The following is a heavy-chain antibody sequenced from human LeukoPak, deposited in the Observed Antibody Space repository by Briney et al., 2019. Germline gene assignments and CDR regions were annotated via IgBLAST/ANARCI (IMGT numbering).Heavy chain of an antibody. CDR3: AGGTSVVVPAAIDYYYGMDV. J-gene: IGHJ6*02. D-gene: IGHD2-2*01. V-gene: IGHV1-2*02. Sequence: AASVTVSCKPSGHTFTDHYMHWVRQAPGQGLEWMAWMTPNSGGTNYAQKFQGRVTMTRDSSISTAYMELSRLRSDDTAVYYCAGGTSVVVPAAIDYYYGMDVWGQGTTVTVSS. CDR2: MTPNSGGT. CDR1: GHTFTDHY.